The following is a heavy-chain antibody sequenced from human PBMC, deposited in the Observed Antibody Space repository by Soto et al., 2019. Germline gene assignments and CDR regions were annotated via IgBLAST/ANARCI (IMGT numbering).Heavy chain of an antibody. Sequence: QVQLVESGGGVVQPGRSLRLSCAASGFTFSSYAMQWVRQAPGKGLEWVAVISNDGNNKYYADSVKGRFTISRDNSKNPVYLQMNSLRAEDTSVYYCANDGGVAVAGTFDYWGQGTLVTVSS. J-gene: IGHJ4*02. CDR2: ISNDGNNK. V-gene: IGHV3-30*18. D-gene: IGHD6-13*01. CDR3: ANDGGVAVAGTFDY. CDR1: GFTFSSYA.